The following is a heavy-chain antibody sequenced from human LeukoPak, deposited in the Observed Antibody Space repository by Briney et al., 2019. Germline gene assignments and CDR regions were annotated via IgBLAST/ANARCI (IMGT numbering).Heavy chain of an antibody. Sequence: SETLSLTCTVSGGSISSSSYYWGWIRQPPGKGLEWIGSIYYSGSTYYNPSLKSRVTISVDTSKNQFSLKLSSVTAADTAVYYCARLKLQYYYDSSGRGGYFDYWGQGTLVTVSS. CDR3: ARLKLQYYYDSSGRGGYFDY. V-gene: IGHV4-39*01. CDR1: GGSISSSSYY. CDR2: IYYSGST. D-gene: IGHD3-22*01. J-gene: IGHJ4*02.